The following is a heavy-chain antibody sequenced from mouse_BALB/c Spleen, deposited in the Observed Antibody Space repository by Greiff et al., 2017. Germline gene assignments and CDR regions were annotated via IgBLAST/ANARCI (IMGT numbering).Heavy chain of an antibody. J-gene: IGHJ4*01. V-gene: IGHV1-39*01. CDR3: ARKAYDYGEYYYAMDY. Sequence: VHVKQSGPELEKPGASVKISCKASGYSFTGYNMNWVKQSNGKSLEWIGNIDPYYGGTSYNQKFKGKATLTVDKSSSTAYMQLKSLTPEDSAVYYCARKAYDYGEYYYAMDYWGQGTSVTVSS. D-gene: IGHD2-4*01. CDR1: GYSFTGYN. CDR2: IDPYYGGT.